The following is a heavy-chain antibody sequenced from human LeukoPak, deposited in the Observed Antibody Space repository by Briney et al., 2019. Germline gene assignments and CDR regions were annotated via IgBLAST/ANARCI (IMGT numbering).Heavy chain of an antibody. Sequence: PSETLSLTCSVSGITPFHWSWIRQTPGKGLEWIGHITFTGNTNYNPSLKSRVTISLGTSNNQFSLKLSSVTAADTAVYYCARTTGLAYQLLSGFDYWGQGALVTVSS. V-gene: IGHV4-59*01. CDR1: GITPFH. D-gene: IGHD2-2*01. J-gene: IGHJ4*02. CDR3: ARTTGLAYQLLSGFDY. CDR2: ITFTGNT.